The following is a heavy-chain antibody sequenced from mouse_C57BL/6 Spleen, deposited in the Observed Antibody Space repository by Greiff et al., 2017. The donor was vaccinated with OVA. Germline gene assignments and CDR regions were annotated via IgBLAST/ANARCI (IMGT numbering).Heavy chain of an antibody. CDR2: IDPSDSYT. Sequence: QVQLQQPGAELVKPGASVKLSCKASGYTFTSYWMQWVKQRPGQGLEWIGEIDPSDSYTNYNQKFKGKATLTVDTSSSTAYMQLSSLTSEDSAVYYCARGGATGYWYFDVWGTGTTVTVSS. CDR1: GYTFTSYW. CDR3: ARGGATGYWYFDV. D-gene: IGHD3-1*01. J-gene: IGHJ1*03. V-gene: IGHV1-50*01.